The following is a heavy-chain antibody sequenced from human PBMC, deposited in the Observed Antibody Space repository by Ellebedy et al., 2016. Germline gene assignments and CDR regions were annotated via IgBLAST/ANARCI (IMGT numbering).Heavy chain of an antibody. CDR3: AREVVVTAIRYYYYGMDV. CDR2: ISPSSGSTI. J-gene: IGHJ6*02. Sequence: GGSLRLXXIVSGFTFTSYSMKWVRQTPGKGLEWVSYISPSSGSTIYYADSVKGRFTISRDNAKNSVYLQMNSLRDEDTAVYYCAREVVVTAIRYYYYGMDVWGQGTTVTVSS. D-gene: IGHD2-21*02. CDR1: GFTFTSYS. V-gene: IGHV3-48*02.